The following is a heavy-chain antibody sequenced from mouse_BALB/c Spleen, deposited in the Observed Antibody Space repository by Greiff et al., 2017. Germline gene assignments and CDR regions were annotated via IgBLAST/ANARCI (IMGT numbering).Heavy chain of an antibody. CDR1: GYTFTSYT. V-gene: IGHV1-4*01. CDR3: ARGGLGTTATSAWFAY. D-gene: IGHD1-2*01. J-gene: IGHJ3*01. CDR2: INPSSGYT. Sequence: QVQLQQSGAELARPGASVKMSCKASGYTFTSYTMHWVKQRPGQGLEWIGYINPSSGYTNYNQKFKDKATLTADKSSSTAYMQLSSLTSEDSAVYYCARGGLGTTATSAWFAYWGQGTLVTVSA.